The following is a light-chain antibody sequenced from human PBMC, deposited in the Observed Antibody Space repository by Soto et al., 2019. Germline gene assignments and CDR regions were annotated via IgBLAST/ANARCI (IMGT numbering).Light chain of an antibody. CDR3: CSFAGSNTFV. CDR1: SSDVGSYNL. J-gene: IGLJ1*01. CDR2: EGS. Sequence: QSVLTQPASVSGSPGQSITLSCTGTSSDVGSYNLGSWYQQHPGKAPKLMIYEGSKRPSGVSNRFSGSKSGNTASLTISGLQPEYEADYYCCSFAGSNTFVFGSGTKPTVL. V-gene: IGLV2-23*03.